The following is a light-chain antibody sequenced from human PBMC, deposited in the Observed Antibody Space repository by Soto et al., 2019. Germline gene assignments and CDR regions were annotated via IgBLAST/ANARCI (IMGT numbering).Light chain of an antibody. CDR3: QQNYSTPQA. J-gene: IGKJ3*01. V-gene: IGKV1-39*01. CDR1: QSISSY. CDR2: AAS. Sequence: DIQMTQSPSSLSASVGDRVTITCRASQSISSYLYWYQQKPGKAPKLLIYAASSLQSGVPSRFSGSGSGTDFTLTISSLQPEDFATYYCQQNYSTPQAFGPGTKVDIK.